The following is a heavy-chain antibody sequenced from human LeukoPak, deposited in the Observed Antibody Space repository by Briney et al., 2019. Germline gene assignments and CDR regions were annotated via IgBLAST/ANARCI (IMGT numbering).Heavy chain of an antibody. CDR2: INHSGST. V-gene: IGHV4-34*01. Sequence: SETLSLTCAVYGGSFSGYYWSWIRQPPGKGLEWIGEINHSGSTNYNPSLKSRVTISVDTSKNQFSLKLSSVTAADTAVYYCARGYSYGLPRGYYYGMDVWGQGTTVTVS. CDR1: GGSFSGYY. D-gene: IGHD5-18*01. CDR3: ARGYSYGLPRGYYYGMDV. J-gene: IGHJ6*02.